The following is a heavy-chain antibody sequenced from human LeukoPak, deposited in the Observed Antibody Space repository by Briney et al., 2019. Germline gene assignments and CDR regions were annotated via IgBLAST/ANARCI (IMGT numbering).Heavy chain of an antibody. D-gene: IGHD1-26*01. V-gene: IGHV4-30-2*01. Sequence: SQTLSLTCAVSGGSISSGGYSWSWIRQPPGKGLEWIGYIYHSGSTYYNPSLKSRVTISVDRSKNQFSLKLSSVTAADTAVYYCARSPRVGAYPFDYWGQGTLVTVSS. CDR1: GGSISSGGYS. CDR2: IYHSGST. CDR3: ARSPRVGAYPFDY. J-gene: IGHJ4*02.